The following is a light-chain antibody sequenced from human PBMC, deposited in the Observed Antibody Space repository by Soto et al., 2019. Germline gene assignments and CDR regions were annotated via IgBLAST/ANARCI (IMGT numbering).Light chain of an antibody. J-gene: IGLJ1*01. CDR2: EVS. CDR3: SSYTSSSTYV. Sequence: QPVLTQPPSASGSPGQSVTISCTGTSSDVGGYYSVSWYQQHPGKAPKLMIYEVSKRPSGVSNRFSGSESGNTASLTISGLQAEDEADYYCSSYTSSSTYVFGTGTKVTVL. V-gene: IGLV2-14*01. CDR1: SSDVGGYYS.